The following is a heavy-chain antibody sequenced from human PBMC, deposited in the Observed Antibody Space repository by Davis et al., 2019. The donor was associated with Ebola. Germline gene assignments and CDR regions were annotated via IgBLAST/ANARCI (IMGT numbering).Heavy chain of an antibody. CDR1: GFTVNSNY. CDR3: ARWGLRGNYDSWSGSDYYFDY. CDR2: IKTDGNEE. J-gene: IGHJ4*02. Sequence: GGSLRLSCATSGFTVNSNYMSWVRQAPGKGLEWVANIKTDGNEEHYVDSVKGRFTMSRDNAKNSLYLQLDSLRDEDTAVYYCARWGLRGNYDSWSGSDYYFDYWGQGTLVTVSS. V-gene: IGHV3-7*01. D-gene: IGHD3-3*01.